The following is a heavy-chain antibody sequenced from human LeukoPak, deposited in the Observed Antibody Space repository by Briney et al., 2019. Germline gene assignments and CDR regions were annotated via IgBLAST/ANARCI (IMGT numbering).Heavy chain of an antibody. J-gene: IGHJ2*01. CDR2: ISGSGGST. D-gene: IGHD3-22*01. V-gene: IGHV3-23*01. CDR1: GFTFSSYA. Sequence: GGSLRLSCVASGFTFSSYAMSWVRQAPGKGLEWVSAISGSGGSTYYADSVKGRFTISRDNSKNTLYLQMNSLRAEDTAVYYCAKDGSEGTSSGYYAPPRDFDLWGRGTLVTVSS. CDR3: AKDGSEGTSSGYYAPPRDFDL.